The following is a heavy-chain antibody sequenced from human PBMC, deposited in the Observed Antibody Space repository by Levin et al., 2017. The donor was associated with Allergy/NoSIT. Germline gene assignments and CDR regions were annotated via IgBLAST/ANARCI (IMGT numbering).Heavy chain of an antibody. J-gene: IGHJ5*02. CDR3: ARHIKRTEGGNYLFDP. Sequence: SQTLSLTCTISDGSINNNYWSWIRQSPGKGLEWIGYISYAGITAYSSSLKSRLSMSVDTAKNQFSLNLSSVTAADTAVYFCARHIKRTEGGNYLFDPWGQGTLVTVSS. V-gene: IGHV4-59*08. D-gene: IGHD4-23*01. CDR1: DGSINNNY. CDR2: ISYAGIT.